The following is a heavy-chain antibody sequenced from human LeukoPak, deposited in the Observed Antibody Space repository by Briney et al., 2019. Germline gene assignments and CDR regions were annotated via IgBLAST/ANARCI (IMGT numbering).Heavy chain of an antibody. CDR1: GFTFSSYG. V-gene: IGHV3-30*18. J-gene: IGHJ4*02. D-gene: IGHD3-9*01. CDR2: ISYDGSNK. Sequence: PGGSLRLSCAASGFTFSSYGMHWVRQAPGKGLEWVAVISYDGSNKFHADSVKGRFTISRDNSQNTLFLQMNSLRVEDTAVYYCAKDLHLLTGYSPIDSWGQGTLVTVSS. CDR3: AKDLHLLTGYSPIDS.